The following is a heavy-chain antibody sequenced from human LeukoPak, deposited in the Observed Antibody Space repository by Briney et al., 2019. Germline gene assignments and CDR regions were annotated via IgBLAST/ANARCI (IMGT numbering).Heavy chain of an antibody. CDR3: ARDRPNYHESNGHYYRLNGDS. J-gene: IGHJ5*01. Sequence: PGGSVRLSCAASGFTFSSYAMSWVRQAPGKGLEWVSAISGSGGSTYYADSVKGRFTISRDNSKNTLYLQMNSLRAEDTAVYYCARDRPNYHESNGHYYRLNGDSWGQGTLVTVSS. D-gene: IGHD3-22*01. V-gene: IGHV3-23*01. CDR2: ISGSGGST. CDR1: GFTFSSYA.